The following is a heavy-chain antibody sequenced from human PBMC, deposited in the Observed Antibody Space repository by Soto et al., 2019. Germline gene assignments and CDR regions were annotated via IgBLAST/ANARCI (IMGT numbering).Heavy chain of an antibody. CDR3: ARGQDSSGYYYGAFDI. J-gene: IGHJ3*02. Sequence: QVQLVESGGGVVQPGRSLRLSCAASGFTFSSYAMHWVRQAPGKGLEWVAVISYDGSNKYYADSVKGRFTISRDKSKNTLYLQTTSLTAEDAAVCYCARGQDSSGYYYGAFDIWGQGTMVTVSS. D-gene: IGHD3-22*01. V-gene: IGHV3-30-3*01. CDR1: GFTFSSYA. CDR2: ISYDGSNK.